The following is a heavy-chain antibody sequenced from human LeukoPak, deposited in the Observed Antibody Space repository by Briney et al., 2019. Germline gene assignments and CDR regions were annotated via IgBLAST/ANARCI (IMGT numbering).Heavy chain of an antibody. CDR1: GGSISNYY. CDR3: ARDLPYSSSSEVGY. V-gene: IGHV4-59*12. J-gene: IGHJ4*02. Sequence: SETLSLTCSVSGGSISNYYWSWIRQPPGKRLEWIGYIYYSGSTNYNPSLKSRVTISVDRSKNQFSLKLSSVTAADTAVYYCARDLPYSSSSEVGYWGQGTLVTVSS. D-gene: IGHD6-6*01. CDR2: IYYSGST.